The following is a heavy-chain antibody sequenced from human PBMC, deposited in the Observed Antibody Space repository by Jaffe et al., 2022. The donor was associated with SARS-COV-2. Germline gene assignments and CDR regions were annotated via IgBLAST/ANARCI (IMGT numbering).Heavy chain of an antibody. J-gene: IGHJ2*01. CDR1: GGSISSYY. V-gene: IGHV4-59*01. Sequence: QVQLQESGPGLVKPSETLSLTCTVSGGSISSYYWSWIRQPPGKGLEWIGYIYYSGSTNYNPSLKSRVTISVDTSKNQFSLKLSSVTAADTAVYYCARVYDSSGYYSDWYFDLWGRGTLVTVSS. CDR3: ARVYDSSGYYSDWYFDL. D-gene: IGHD3-22*01. CDR2: IYYSGST.